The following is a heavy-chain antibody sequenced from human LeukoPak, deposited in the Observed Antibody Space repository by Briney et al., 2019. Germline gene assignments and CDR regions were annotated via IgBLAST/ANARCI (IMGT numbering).Heavy chain of an antibody. D-gene: IGHD3-16*02. CDR3: ARGVIGSWYYFDY. CDR1: GYTFNGYY. V-gene: IGHV1-2*06. Sequence: ASVKVSCKASGYTFNGYYIHWVRQAPGQGLEWMGRINPNSGGTNFAQKFQGRVTMTRDTSINTAYMEVSWLRSDDTAVYYCARGVIGSWYYFDYWGQGTLVTVSS. J-gene: IGHJ4*02. CDR2: INPNSGGT.